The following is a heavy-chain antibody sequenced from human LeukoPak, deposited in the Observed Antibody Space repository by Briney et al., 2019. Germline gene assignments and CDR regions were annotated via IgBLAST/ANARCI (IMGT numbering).Heavy chain of an antibody. CDR3: ARDYYYDSTNTNWFDP. D-gene: IGHD3-22*01. J-gene: IGHJ5*02. CDR2: ISYDGSNK. Sequence: GGSLRLSCAASGLTFSSYAMHWVRQAPGKGLEWVAVISYDGSNKYYADSVKGRFTISRDNSKNTLYLQMNSLRAGDTAVYYCARDYYYDSTNTNWFDPWGQGTLVTVSS. V-gene: IGHV3-30-3*01. CDR1: GLTFSSYA.